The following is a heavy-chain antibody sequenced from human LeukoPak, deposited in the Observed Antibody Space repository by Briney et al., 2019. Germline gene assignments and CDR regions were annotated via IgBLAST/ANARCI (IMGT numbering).Heavy chain of an antibody. V-gene: IGHV3-23*01. CDR1: GFTFSSYA. CDR2: ISGSGGST. J-gene: IGHJ4*02. Sequence: GGSLRLSCAASGFTFSSYAMSWVRQAPGKGLEWVSAISGSGGSTYYADSVKGRFTISRDNSKNTLYLQMNSLRAEDTAVYYCAKIGPGYDILTGYYALDYWGQGTLVTVSS. D-gene: IGHD3-9*01. CDR3: AKIGPGYDILTGYYALDY.